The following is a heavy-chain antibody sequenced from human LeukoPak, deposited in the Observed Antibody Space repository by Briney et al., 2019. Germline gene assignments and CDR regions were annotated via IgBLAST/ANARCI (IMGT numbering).Heavy chain of an antibody. J-gene: IGHJ2*01. Sequence: SETLSLTCTVSGGSIRSSYYYWGWIRQPPGKGLEWIGSIYDSGSTYYNPSLKSRVTISVDTSKNQFSLKLSSVTVADTAVYYCARSYCSSASCYALGYFDLWGRGTLVTVSS. CDR1: GGSIRSSYYY. D-gene: IGHD2-2*01. CDR3: ARSYCSSASCYALGYFDL. CDR2: IYDSGST. V-gene: IGHV4-39*07.